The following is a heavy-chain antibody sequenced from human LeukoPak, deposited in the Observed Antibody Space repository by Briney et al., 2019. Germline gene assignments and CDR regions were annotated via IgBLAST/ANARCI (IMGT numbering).Heavy chain of an antibody. D-gene: IGHD3-10*01. CDR2: INPNSGGT. CDR3: ASVYYNGSGSNPDAFDI. Sequence: ASVKVSCKASGYTFTGYYMHWVRQAPGQGLEWMGWINPNSGGTNYAQKFQGRVTMTRDTSISTAYMELSRLRSDDTAVYYCASVYYNGSGSNPDAFDIWGQGTMVTVSS. V-gene: IGHV1-2*02. J-gene: IGHJ3*02. CDR1: GYTFTGYY.